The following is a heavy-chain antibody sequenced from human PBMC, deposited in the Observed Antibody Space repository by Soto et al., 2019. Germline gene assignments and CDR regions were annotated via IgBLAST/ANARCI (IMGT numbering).Heavy chain of an antibody. D-gene: IGHD2-8*01. CDR2: ISWNSGSI. V-gene: IGHV3-9*01. J-gene: IGHJ4*02. CDR1: GFTFDDYA. CDR3: AKDIDGFCTNGVCYPGYFDY. Sequence: GGSLRLSCAASGFTFDDYAMHWVRQAPGKGLEWVSGISWNSGSIGYADSVKGRFTISRDNAKNSLYLQMNSLRAEDTALYYCAKDIDGFCTNGVCYPGYFDYWGQGTLVTVSS.